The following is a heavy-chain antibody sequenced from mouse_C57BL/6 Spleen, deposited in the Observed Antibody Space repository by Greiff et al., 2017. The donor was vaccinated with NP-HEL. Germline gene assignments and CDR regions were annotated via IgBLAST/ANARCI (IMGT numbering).Heavy chain of an antibody. Sequence: QVQLQQPGAELVRPGTSVKLSCKASGYTFTSYWMHWVKQRPGQGLEWIGVIDPSDSYTNYNQKFKGKATLTVDTSSSTAYMQLSSLPSEDSAVYYCARCRCYGSSYNWYFDVWGTGTTVTVSS. D-gene: IGHD1-1*01. V-gene: IGHV1-59*01. J-gene: IGHJ1*03. CDR3: ARCRCYGSSYNWYFDV. CDR1: GYTFTSYW. CDR2: IDPSDSYT.